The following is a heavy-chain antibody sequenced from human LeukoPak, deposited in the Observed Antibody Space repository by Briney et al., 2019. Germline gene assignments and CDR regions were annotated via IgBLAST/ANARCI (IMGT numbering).Heavy chain of an antibody. CDR2: IWYDGGNK. V-gene: IGHV3-33*01. CDR1: GFTFRSYG. CDR3: ATVRGCGGDCYYIDY. D-gene: IGHD2-21*02. J-gene: IGHJ4*02. Sequence: GGSLRLSCAASGFTFRSYGMHWVRQAPGKGLEWVAIIWYDGGNKYYADSVKGRITISRDNSKNTLYLQMNSLRAEDTAVYYCATVRGCGGDCYYIDYWGQGTLVTVSS.